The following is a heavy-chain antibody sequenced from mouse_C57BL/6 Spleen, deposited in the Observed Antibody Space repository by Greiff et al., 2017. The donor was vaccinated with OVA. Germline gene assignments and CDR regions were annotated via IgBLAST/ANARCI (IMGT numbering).Heavy chain of an antibody. CDR3: AKRDSAGYDYAMDD. CDR1: GFSLTSSG. J-gene: IGHJ4*01. V-gene: IGHV2-5*01. Sequence: QVQLQQSGPGLVQPSQSLSITCTVSGFSLTSSGVHWVRPSPGQGLEWLGVIWRGGSTDYNAAFMSRLSITKDNSKSQVFFKRNRLQADDTAIYYCAKRDSAGYDYAMDDWGQGTSVTVSA. CDR2: IWRGGST. D-gene: IGHD3-2*02.